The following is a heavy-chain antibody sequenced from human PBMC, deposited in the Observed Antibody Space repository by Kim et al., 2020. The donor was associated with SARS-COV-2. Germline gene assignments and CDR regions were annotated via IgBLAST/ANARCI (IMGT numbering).Heavy chain of an antibody. CDR1: GQAITDTPSF. D-gene: IGHD3-9*01. J-gene: IGHJ4*02. Sequence: SETLSLTCSVSGQAITDTPSFWGWVRQAPGAGLEWIASISYQFYTYYNPSLKSRVAVSVDMSTNQFSLRLHSLSASDAAVYFCARHARLLSTFDLWGQGTLVAFSS. CDR2: ISYQFYT. V-gene: IGHV4-39*01. CDR3: ARHARLLSTFDL.